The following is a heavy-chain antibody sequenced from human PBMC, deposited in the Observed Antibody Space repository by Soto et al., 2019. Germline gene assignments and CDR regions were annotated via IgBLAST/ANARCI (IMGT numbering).Heavy chain of an antibody. Sequence: EVQLLESGGGLVQPGGSLRLSCAASGFAFSTYAMTWVRQAPGKGLEWVSSVSDSGGTTFYADSVKGRFTVSRHNSKNPLYLQMTSLRAEDTALYFCAKELSYNSGRPFDSWGQGTLVTFSS. J-gene: IGHJ4*02. CDR2: VSDSGGTT. CDR1: GFAFSTYA. D-gene: IGHD3-10*01. CDR3: AKELSYNSGRPFDS. V-gene: IGHV3-23*01.